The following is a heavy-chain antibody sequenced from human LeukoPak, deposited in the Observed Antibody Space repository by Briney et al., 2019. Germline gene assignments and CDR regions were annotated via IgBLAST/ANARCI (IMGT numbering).Heavy chain of an antibody. Sequence: ASVKVSCKASGGTFSSYAISWVGQAPGQGLEWMGGIIPIFDTANYAQKFQGRVTITTDESTSTAYMELSSLRSEDTAVYYCARAISSGTPDIVATTIGDYFDYWGQGTLVTVSS. CDR1: GGTFSSYA. CDR3: ARAISSGTPDIVATTIGDYFDY. V-gene: IGHV1-69*05. CDR2: IIPIFDTA. J-gene: IGHJ4*02. D-gene: IGHD5-12*01.